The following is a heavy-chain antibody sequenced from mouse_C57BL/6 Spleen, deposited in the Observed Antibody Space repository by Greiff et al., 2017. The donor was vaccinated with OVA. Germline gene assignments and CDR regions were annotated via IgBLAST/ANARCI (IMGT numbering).Heavy chain of an antibody. J-gene: IGHJ3*01. CDR1: GYTFTSYG. CDR2: IYPRSGNT. V-gene: IGHV1-81*01. Sequence: VMLVESGAELARPGASVKLSCKASGYTFTSYGISWVKQRTGQGLEWIGEIYPRSGNTYYNEKFKGKATLTADKSSSTAYMELRSLTSEDSAVYFCARSEELGFADWGQGTLVTVSA. CDR3: ARSEELGFAD.